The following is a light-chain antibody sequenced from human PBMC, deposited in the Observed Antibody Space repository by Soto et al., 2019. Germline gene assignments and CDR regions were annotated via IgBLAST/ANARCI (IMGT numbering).Light chain of an antibody. V-gene: IGKV1-5*01. CDR2: DAS. CDR1: QTISSW. Sequence: DIQMTQSPSTLYASVGDRVTITCRASQTISSWLAWYRQKPGKAPDLLIYDASKLQSGVPASFSGSESGTEFTLTIASLQPDDFATYYCQQYYNYSTFGPGTKVEVK. J-gene: IGKJ1*01. CDR3: QQYYNYST.